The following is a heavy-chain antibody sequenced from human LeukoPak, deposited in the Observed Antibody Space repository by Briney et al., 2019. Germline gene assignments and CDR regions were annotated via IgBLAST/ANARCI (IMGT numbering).Heavy chain of an antibody. CDR2: IYYSGST. V-gene: IGHV4-31*03. Sequence: NPSETLSLTCTVSGGSISSGGYYWSWIRQHPGKGLEWIGYIYYSGSTYYNPSLKSRLTISVDTSKNQFSLKLSSVTAADTAVYYCARTTVVAKYFDYWGQGTLVTVSS. D-gene: IGHD4-23*01. J-gene: IGHJ4*02. CDR3: ARTTVVAKYFDY. CDR1: GGSISSGGYY.